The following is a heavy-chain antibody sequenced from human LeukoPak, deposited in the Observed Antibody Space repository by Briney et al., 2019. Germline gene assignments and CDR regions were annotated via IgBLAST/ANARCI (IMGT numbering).Heavy chain of an antibody. D-gene: IGHD3-22*01. V-gene: IGHV1-46*01. CDR2: INPSGGST. Sequence: ASVKVSCKASGYTFTSYYMHWVRQAPGQGLEWMGIINPSGGSTSYAQKFQGRVTMTRDTSTSTVYMELSSLRSEDTAVYYCARAVWYYDSSGRGGYYFDYWGQGTLVTVSS. CDR3: ARAVWYYDSSGRGGYYFDY. J-gene: IGHJ4*02. CDR1: GYTFTSYY.